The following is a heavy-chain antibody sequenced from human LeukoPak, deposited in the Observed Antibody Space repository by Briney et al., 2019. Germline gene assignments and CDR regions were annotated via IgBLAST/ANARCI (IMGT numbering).Heavy chain of an antibody. J-gene: IGHJ4*02. CDR1: GYTFTMYG. V-gene: IGHV1-18*01. CDR3: ARDLNYVTLGYNILADVGYYFDY. Sequence: ASVRVSFKTSGYTFTMYGVSWVRQAPGRGLQWLGWISPRNGNTAYAQDLQGRVTMTTDTSTTTAYLEPRSLRSDDTAIYYCARDLNYVTLGYNILADVGYYFDYWGQGSLVTVSS. D-gene: IGHD3-9*01. CDR2: ISPRNGNT.